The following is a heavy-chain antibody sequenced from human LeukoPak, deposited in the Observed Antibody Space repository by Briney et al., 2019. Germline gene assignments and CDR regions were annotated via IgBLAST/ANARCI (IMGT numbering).Heavy chain of an antibody. CDR2: IWYGGSNK. J-gene: IGHJ3*02. D-gene: IGHD3-3*01. Sequence: PGRSLRLSCAASGFTFSSYGMHWVRQAPGKGLEWVAVIWYGGSNKYYADSVKGRFTISRDNAKNSLYLQMNSLRAEDTAVYYCAIFGVVTEAQNDAFDIWGQGTMVTVSS. V-gene: IGHV3-33*08. CDR1: GFTFSSYG. CDR3: AIFGVVTEAQNDAFDI.